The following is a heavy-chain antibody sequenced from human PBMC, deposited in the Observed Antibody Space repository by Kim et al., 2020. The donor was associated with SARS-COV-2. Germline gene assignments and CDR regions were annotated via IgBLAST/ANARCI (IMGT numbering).Heavy chain of an antibody. CDR2: IYYSGST. D-gene: IGHD6-19*01. V-gene: IGHV4-59*08. CDR3: ARHSSGWYYFDY. Sequence: SETLSLTCTVSGGSISSYYWSWIRQPPGKGLEWIGYIYYSGSTNYNPSLKSRVTISVDTSKNQFSLKLSSVTAADTAVYYCARHSSGWYYFDYWGQGTLVTVSS. CDR1: GGSISSYY. J-gene: IGHJ4*02.